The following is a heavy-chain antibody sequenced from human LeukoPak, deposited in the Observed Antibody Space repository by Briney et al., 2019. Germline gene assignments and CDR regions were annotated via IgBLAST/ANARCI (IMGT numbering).Heavy chain of an antibody. CDR2: IYYSGST. CDR3: ARKKYPVGFDY. V-gene: IGHV4-39*07. D-gene: IGHD4-23*01. CDR1: GGSISSYY. J-gene: IGHJ4*02. Sequence: SETLSLTCTVSGGSISSYYWSWIRQPPGKGLEWIGSIYYSGSTYYNPSLKSRVTISVDTSKNQFSLKLSSVTAADTAVYYCARKKYPVGFDYWGQGTLVTVSS.